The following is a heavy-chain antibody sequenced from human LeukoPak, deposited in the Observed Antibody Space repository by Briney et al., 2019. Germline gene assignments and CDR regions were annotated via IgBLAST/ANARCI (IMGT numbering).Heavy chain of an antibody. CDR3: ARGEDFWSSNYYYYYMDV. J-gene: IGHJ6*03. Sequence: SETLSLTCAVYGGSFSGYYWSWIRQPPGKGLEWIGEINHSGSTNYNPSLKSRVTISVDTSKNQFSLKLSPVTAADTAVYYCARGEDFWSSNYYYYYMDVWGKGTTVTVSS. CDR1: GGSFSGYY. D-gene: IGHD3-3*01. V-gene: IGHV4-34*01. CDR2: INHSGST.